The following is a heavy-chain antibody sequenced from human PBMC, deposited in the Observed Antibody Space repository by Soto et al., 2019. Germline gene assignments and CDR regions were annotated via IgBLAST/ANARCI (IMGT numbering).Heavy chain of an antibody. Sequence: QITLKESGPTLVKPTQTLTLTCTFSGFSLTTSAVGVGWIRQPPGKALEWLALIYWDDDKRYSPSLKSRLTITKDTPKNQVVLTMTNMDPVDTGTYYCAHYQIYGDYMYYFDYWGQGTLVTVSS. CDR3: AHYQIYGDYMYYFDY. CDR2: IYWDDDK. J-gene: IGHJ4*02. CDR1: GFSLTTSAVG. D-gene: IGHD4-17*01. V-gene: IGHV2-5*02.